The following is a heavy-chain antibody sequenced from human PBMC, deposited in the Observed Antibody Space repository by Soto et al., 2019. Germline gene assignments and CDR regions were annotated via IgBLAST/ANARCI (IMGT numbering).Heavy chain of an antibody. CDR2: ISWNGGST. CDR3: ARDRGSWFDY. J-gene: IGHJ4*02. Sequence: VQLVESGGSAVRPGGSLRLSCAASGFTFDDYGMSWVRQAPGKGLEWVSAISWNGGSTSYADSVKGRFTISRDNAKNSLYLQMNSLSAEDTALYCCARDRGSWFDYWGQGTLVSVSS. CDR1: GFTFDDYG. V-gene: IGHV3-20*04. D-gene: IGHD1-26*01.